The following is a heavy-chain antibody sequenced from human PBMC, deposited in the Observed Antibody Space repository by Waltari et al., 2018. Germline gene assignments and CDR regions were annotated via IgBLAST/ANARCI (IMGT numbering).Heavy chain of an antibody. CDR3: ARGGSGWTYYYYGMDV. CDR2: IWYDGSNK. J-gene: IGHJ6*02. Sequence: QVQLVESGGGVVQPGRSLRLSCAASGFTFSSYGMHWVRQAPGKGLEWVAVIWYDGSNKYYADSVKGRFTISRDNSKNTLYLQMNSLRAEDTAVYYCARGGSGWTYYYYGMDVWGQGTTVTVSS. V-gene: IGHV3-33*01. CDR1: GFTFSSYG. D-gene: IGHD6-19*01.